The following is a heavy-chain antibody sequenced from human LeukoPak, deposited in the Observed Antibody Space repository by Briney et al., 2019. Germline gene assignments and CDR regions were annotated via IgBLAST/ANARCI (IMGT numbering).Heavy chain of an antibody. D-gene: IGHD4-17*01. CDR1: GYTFTSYA. CDR2: INAGNGNT. V-gene: IGHV1-3*01. Sequence: ASVKVSCKASGYTFTSYAMHWVRQAPGQRLEWMGWINAGNGNTKYSQKFQGRVTITRDTSASTAYMELSSLRSEDTAVYYCARDKWDGDYEYYYYGMDVWGQGTTVTVPS. CDR3: ARDKWDGDYEYYYYGMDV. J-gene: IGHJ6*02.